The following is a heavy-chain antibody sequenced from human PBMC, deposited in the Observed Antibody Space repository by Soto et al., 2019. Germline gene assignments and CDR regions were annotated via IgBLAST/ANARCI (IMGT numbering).Heavy chain of an antibody. V-gene: IGHV3-64D*06. D-gene: IGHD6-13*01. CDR1: GFTFSSYA. J-gene: IGHJ6*02. CDR2: ISSNGGST. Sequence: GGSLRLSCSASGFTFSSYAMHWVRQAPGKGLEYVSAISSNGGSTYYADSVKGRFTISRDNSKNTLYLQMSSLRAEDTAVYYCVKDEGLSPIAAAGPYYYGMDVWGQGTPVTVSS. CDR3: VKDEGLSPIAAAGPYYYGMDV.